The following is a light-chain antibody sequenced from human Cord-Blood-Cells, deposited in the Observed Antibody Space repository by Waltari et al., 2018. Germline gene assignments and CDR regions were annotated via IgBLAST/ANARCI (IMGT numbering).Light chain of an antibody. CDR1: QSVSSN. CDR2: GAS. Sequence: IVMTQSPATLSVSPGERANLSCRASQSVSSNLAWYQQKPGQAPRLLFYGASTRATGIPARFSGSGSGTEFTLTISSLQSEDFAVYYCQQYNNWPRTFGQGTKVEIK. V-gene: IGKV3-15*01. CDR3: QQYNNWPRT. J-gene: IGKJ1*01.